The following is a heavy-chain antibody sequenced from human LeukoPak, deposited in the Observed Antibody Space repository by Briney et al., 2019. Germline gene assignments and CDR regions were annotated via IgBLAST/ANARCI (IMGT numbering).Heavy chain of an antibody. D-gene: IGHD3-10*01. V-gene: IGHV4-4*07. J-gene: IGHJ4*02. CDR1: GGSISSYY. CDR3: ARDSYRGVLDE. Sequence: PSETLSLTCTVSGGSISSYYWSWIRQPPGTGLEWIGRIYTSGSTNYNPSLQSRVTMSVDTSKNQFSLKLSSVTAADTAVYYCARDSYRGVLDEWGQGTLVTVSS. CDR2: IYTSGST.